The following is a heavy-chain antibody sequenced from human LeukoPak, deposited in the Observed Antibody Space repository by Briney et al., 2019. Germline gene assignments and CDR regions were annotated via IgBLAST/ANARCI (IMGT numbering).Heavy chain of an antibody. D-gene: IGHD3-22*01. J-gene: IGHJ3*02. CDR3: ARDGYYDSSGYYYRYAFHI. V-gene: IGHV3-11*04. CDR1: GFTFSDYY. CDR2: ISSSGSTI. Sequence: GGSLRLSCAASGFTFSDYYMSWIRQAPGKGLEWVSYISSSGSTIYYADSVKGRFTISRDNAKNSLYLQMNSLRAEDTAVYYCARDGYYDSSGYYYRYAFHIWGQGTMVTVSS.